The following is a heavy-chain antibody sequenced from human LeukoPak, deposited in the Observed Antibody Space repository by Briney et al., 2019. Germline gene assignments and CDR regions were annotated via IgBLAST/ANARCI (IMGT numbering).Heavy chain of an antibody. D-gene: IGHD2-8*02. CDR2: ISAYNGDT. V-gene: IGHV1-18*01. J-gene: IGHJ4*02. CDR1: GYTFNTYG. Sequence: GASVKVSCKASGYTFNTYGIIWVRQAPGQGLEWMGWISAYNGDTTYAQKLQGIVTLTTDASTSTAYMELRSLRSDDTAVYYCARESTGGSLEIDYWGQGTLVTVSS. CDR3: ARESTGGSLEIDY.